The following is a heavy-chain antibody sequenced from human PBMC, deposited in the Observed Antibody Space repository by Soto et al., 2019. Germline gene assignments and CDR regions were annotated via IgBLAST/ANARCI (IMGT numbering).Heavy chain of an antibody. Sequence: EVQLVESGGGLVQPGGSLRLSCVASGFTFNIYWMHWVRQAPGKGLEWVSRIDNDGSATTYADSVKGRFTISRDNATNTLFLQMNTLRVDDTAVYYCARDNWNSYWGQGTLVTVSS. CDR1: GFTFNIYW. CDR2: IDNDGSAT. CDR3: ARDNWNSY. D-gene: IGHD1-1*01. J-gene: IGHJ4*02. V-gene: IGHV3-74*01.